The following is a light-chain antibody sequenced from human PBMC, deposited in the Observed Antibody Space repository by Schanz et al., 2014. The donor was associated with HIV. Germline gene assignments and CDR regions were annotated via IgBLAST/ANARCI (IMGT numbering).Light chain of an antibody. J-gene: IGKJ2*01. CDR2: EAS. V-gene: IGKV1-5*03. CDR1: QSISNW. Sequence: DIHMTQSPSTLSASVGDRVTITCRASQSISNWLAWYQQKPGKAPKLLIYEASSLETGVPSRFSGSGSGTEFTLTISSLQPDDFATYYCQRYNSFSHTFGQGTKLDIK. CDR3: QRYNSFSHT.